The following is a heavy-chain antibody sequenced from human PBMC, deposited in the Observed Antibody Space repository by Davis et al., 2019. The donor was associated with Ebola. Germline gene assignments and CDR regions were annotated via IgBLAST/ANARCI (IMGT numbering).Heavy chain of an antibody. V-gene: IGHV4-39*01. J-gene: IGHJ4*01. CDR1: GGSVSSTTYY. CDR2: IYYSGST. D-gene: IGHD3-22*01. Sequence: SETLSLTCSVSGGSVSSTTYYWGWIRQPPGKGLEWIGSIYYSGSTYYNSSLKSRVTISVDTSKNQFSLKLSSVTAADTAVYYCASGYYDGRGYSSPAHFAYWGHGSLVTVSS. CDR3: ASGYYDGRGYSSPAHFAY.